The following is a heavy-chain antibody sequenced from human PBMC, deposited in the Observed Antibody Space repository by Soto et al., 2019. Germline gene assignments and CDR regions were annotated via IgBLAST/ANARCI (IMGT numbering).Heavy chain of an antibody. CDR1: GGSISGGGYS. D-gene: IGHD1-1*01. V-gene: IGHV4-30-2*01. J-gene: IGHJ4*02. Sequence: QVQLQESGSRLLKPSQTLSLTCAVSGGSISGGGYSWTWIRQPPGKGLEWIGYVHHTGSTTYNPSLRTGVNIPLDGATNQFFLSLTSATAADSAVYYCVGGLWNDVFQYCARGIPVTVSS. CDR2: VHHTGST. CDR3: VGGLWNDVFQY.